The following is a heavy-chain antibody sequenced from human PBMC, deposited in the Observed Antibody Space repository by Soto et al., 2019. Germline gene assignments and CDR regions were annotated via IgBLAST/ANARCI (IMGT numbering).Heavy chain of an antibody. J-gene: IGHJ5*01. D-gene: IGHD7-27*01. Sequence: SETLSLTCSVSGDSISNLDYFWAWIRQPPGQALEYIGYIYKSATTYYNPSFESRVAISVGTAKSQFSLNVTSMTAPDTAVYFCATGLYSLTAKCCPNWFGSWGKGARGIASS. V-gene: IGHV4-30-4*01. CDR1: GDSISNLDYF. CDR2: IYKSATT. CDR3: ATGLYSLTAKCCPNWFGS.